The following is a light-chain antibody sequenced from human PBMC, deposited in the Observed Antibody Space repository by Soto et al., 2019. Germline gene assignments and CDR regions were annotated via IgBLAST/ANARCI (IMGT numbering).Light chain of an antibody. CDR3: ISKTSISTLA. CDR2: EVS. V-gene: IGLV2-14*01. CDR1: SSDVGGYNY. Sequence: QSALTQPASVSGSPGQSITISCTGTSSDVGGYNYVSWYQQHPGKAPKLMIYEVSNRPSGVSNRFSGSKSGNTAPLTISGLLYEDDEDNYCISKTSISTLAFGGGSKVNVL. J-gene: IGLJ2*01.